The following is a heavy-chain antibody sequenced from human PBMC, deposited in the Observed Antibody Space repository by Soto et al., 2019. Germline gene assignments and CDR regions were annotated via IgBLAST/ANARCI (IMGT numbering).Heavy chain of an antibody. CDR3: ARLTGMGYDFWSGYPYFDY. Sequence: QVQLQESGPGLVKPSGTLSLTCAVSGGSISSSNWWSWVRQPPGKGLEWIGEIYHSGSTNYNPSLKSRVTISVDKSKNQFSLKLSSVTAADTAVYYCARLTGMGYDFWSGYPYFDYWGQGTLVTVSS. V-gene: IGHV4-4*02. CDR2: IYHSGST. J-gene: IGHJ4*02. CDR1: GGSISSSNW. D-gene: IGHD3-3*01.